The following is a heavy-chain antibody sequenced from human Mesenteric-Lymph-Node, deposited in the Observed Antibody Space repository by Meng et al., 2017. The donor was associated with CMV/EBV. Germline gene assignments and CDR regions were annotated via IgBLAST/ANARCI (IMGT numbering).Heavy chain of an antibody. J-gene: IGHJ6*02. V-gene: IGHV4-59*01. CDR1: GGSISSYY. Sequence: GSLRLSCTVSGGSISSYYWSWIRQPPGKGLEWIGYIYYSGSTNYNPSLKSRVTISVDTSKNQFSLKLSSVTAADTAVYYCARGVRSSSNHYYYYYGMDVWGQGTTVTVSS. CDR2: IYYSGST. D-gene: IGHD6-6*01. CDR3: ARGVRSSSNHYYYYYGMDV.